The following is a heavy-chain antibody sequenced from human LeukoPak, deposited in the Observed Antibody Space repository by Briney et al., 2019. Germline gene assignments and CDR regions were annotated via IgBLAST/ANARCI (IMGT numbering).Heavy chain of an antibody. Sequence: GPSVNLSCKASGYTLTGYYMHWVRQAPGQGLEWMGWINPNSGGTNYAKKFQGRVTMTRDTSISTAYMELSRLRSDDTAVDYCARGRYNWNDGYYYYMDVWGKGTTVTISS. CDR2: INPNSGGT. J-gene: IGHJ6*03. D-gene: IGHD1-1*01. V-gene: IGHV1-2*02. CDR1: GYTLTGYY. CDR3: ARGRYNWNDGYYYYMDV.